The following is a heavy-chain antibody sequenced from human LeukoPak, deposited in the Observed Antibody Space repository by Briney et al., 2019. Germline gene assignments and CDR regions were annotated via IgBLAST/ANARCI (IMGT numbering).Heavy chain of an antibody. D-gene: IGHD1-14*01. CDR1: GGSISSSSYY. CDR3: ANRSGRTAPLDY. Sequence: SETPSLTCTVSGGSISSSSYYWGWIRQPPGKGLEWIGTISYSGSTYYNPSLKSRVTISVDTSKNQFSLKLTSVTAADTAVFYCANRSGRTAPLDYWGQGTLVTVSS. J-gene: IGHJ4*02. CDR2: ISYSGST. V-gene: IGHV4-39*05.